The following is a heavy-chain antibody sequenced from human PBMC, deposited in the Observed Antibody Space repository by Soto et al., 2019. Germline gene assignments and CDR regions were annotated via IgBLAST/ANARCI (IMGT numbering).Heavy chain of an antibody. Sequence: SETLSLTCSLPGGSISGYYWSWLRQSLGKGLEWIGYIYYTGNTYYNPSLKSLVTISVDTSKNQLSLNLSSVTAEDTAVYYCAKVVGKNWFDPWGQGTLVTVSS. J-gene: IGHJ5*02. D-gene: IGHD2-15*01. CDR2: IYYTGNT. CDR1: GGSISGYY. V-gene: IGHV4-59*01. CDR3: AKVVGKNWFDP.